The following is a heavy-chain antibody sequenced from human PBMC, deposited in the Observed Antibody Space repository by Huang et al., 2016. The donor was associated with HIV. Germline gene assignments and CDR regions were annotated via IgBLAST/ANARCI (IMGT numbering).Heavy chain of an antibody. Sequence: QVHLVQSGAEVKKPGSSVRVSCTASGGSFKISGISWVRQAPGQGLEWLGGIIPIVWRANYAQKMSDRVTITALESTTTVYMDLTSLRPEDTAVYYCASGASYEIWTPYYSGWHYSMDVWGEGTTVTVSS. CDR3: ASGASYEIWTPYYSGWHYSMDV. J-gene: IGHJ6*03. D-gene: IGHD3-9*01. CDR2: IIPIVWRA. V-gene: IGHV1-69*13. CDR1: GGSFKISG.